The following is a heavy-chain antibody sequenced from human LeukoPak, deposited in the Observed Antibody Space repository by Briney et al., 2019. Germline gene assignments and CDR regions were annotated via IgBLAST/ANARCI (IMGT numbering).Heavy chain of an antibody. CDR2: IYYIGNT. Sequence: SETLSLTCTVSGDSMSNYYWSWIRQPPGKGLEWIGYIYYIGNTYYSPSLNSRVTISVDTSNNQFSLNLTSVTAADTAVYYCARKGLEVASRLEKTWSDPWGKGTLVTVS. V-gene: IGHV4-59*08. D-gene: IGHD5-12*01. J-gene: IGHJ5*02. CDR3: ARKGLEVASRLEKTWSDP. CDR1: GDSMSNYY.